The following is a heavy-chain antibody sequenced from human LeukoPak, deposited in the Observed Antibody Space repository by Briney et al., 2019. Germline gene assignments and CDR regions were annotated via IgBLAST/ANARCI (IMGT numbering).Heavy chain of an antibody. D-gene: IGHD1-14*01. V-gene: IGHV4-61*01. J-gene: IGHJ4*02. Sequence: SETLSLTCTVSGGSISSSSYYWSWIRQPPGKGLEWIGYIYYSGSTNYNPSLKSRVTISVDTSKNQFSLKLSSVTAADTAVYYCAREIGETTITSSGEHWGQGSLVTVSS. CDR3: AREIGETTITSSGEH. CDR1: GGSISSSSYY. CDR2: IYYSGST.